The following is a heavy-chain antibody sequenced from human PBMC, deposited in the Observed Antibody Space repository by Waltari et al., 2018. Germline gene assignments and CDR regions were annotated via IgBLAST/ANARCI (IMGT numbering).Heavy chain of an antibody. CDR3: TREVVPAATIVVNWFDP. V-gene: IGHV7-4-1*02. CDR1: GYIFTSYA. CDR2: IITSTGNP. J-gene: IGHJ5*02. D-gene: IGHD2-2*01. Sequence: QVQLVQSGSELKKPGASVKISCKASGYIFTSYAINWVRQAPGQGLELMGWIITSTGNPTYAQGFTGRFVFSLDTSVSTAYLEINNRKAADTAVYYCTREVVPAATIVVNWFDPWGQGTLVTVSS.